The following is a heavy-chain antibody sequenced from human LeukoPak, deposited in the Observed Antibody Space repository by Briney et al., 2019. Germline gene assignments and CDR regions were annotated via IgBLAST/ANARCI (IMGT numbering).Heavy chain of an antibody. CDR2: ISSTGTYI. V-gene: IGHV3-11*01. Sequence: PGGSLRLSCAASGFTFSDNYMSWIRQAPGKGLEWVSYISSTGTYIYYADSVKGRFTISRDNAKNSLYLQMNSLRAEDTAVYYCARSGHYDSSGYYDFDSWGQGTLVTVSS. CDR3: ARSGHYDSSGYYDFDS. J-gene: IGHJ4*02. CDR1: GFTFSDNY. D-gene: IGHD3-22*01.